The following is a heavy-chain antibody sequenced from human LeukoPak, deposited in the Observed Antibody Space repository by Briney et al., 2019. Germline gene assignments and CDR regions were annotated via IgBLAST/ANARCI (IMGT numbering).Heavy chain of an antibody. Sequence: GGSLRLSCAASGFTFSSYAMHWVRQAPGKGLEWVAVISYDGSNKYYADSVKGRFTISRDNSKNTLYLQMNSLRAEDTAVYYCARELVVVAAYHDWGQGTLVTVSS. CDR1: GFTFSSYA. D-gene: IGHD2-15*01. V-gene: IGHV3-30*14. J-gene: IGHJ4*02. CDR3: ARELVVVAAYHD. CDR2: ISYDGSNK.